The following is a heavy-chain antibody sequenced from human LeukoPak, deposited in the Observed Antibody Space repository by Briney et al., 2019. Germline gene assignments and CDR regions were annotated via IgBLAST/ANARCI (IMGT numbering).Heavy chain of an antibody. CDR1: GDSISSGDYY. CDR2: ISSSGST. D-gene: IGHD3-22*01. V-gene: IGHV4-61*02. CDR3: ARGPYSYDSSGAFDI. Sequence: SETLSLTCTVSGDSISSGDYYWSWIRQPAGKGLEWIGRISSSGSTNYNPSLKSRVTISVDTSKNQFSLKLSSVTAADTAVYFCARGPYSYDSSGAFDIWGKGTMVTVSS. J-gene: IGHJ3*02.